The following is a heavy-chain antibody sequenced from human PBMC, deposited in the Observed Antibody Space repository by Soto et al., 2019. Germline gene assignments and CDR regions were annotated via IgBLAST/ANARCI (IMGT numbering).Heavy chain of an antibody. CDR1: GYTFTSYA. CDR2: INAGNGNT. CDR3: ARSPGGPDGPGDN. D-gene: IGHD2-15*01. J-gene: IGHJ4*02. V-gene: IGHV1-3*01. Sequence: QVQLVQSGAEVKKPGASVKVSCKASGYTFTSYAMHWVRQAPGQRLEWMGWINAGNGNTKYSQKFQGRVTITRDTTASTAYMELSSLRTADTAGYYWARSPGGPDGPGDNRGQGTLATASS.